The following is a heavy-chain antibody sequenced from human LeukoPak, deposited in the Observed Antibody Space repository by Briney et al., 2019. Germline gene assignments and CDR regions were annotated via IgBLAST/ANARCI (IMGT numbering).Heavy chain of an antibody. J-gene: IGHJ3*02. CDR2: IYHSGTT. D-gene: IGHD1-26*01. CDR1: AYAITSSDY. V-gene: IGHV4-38-2*01. CDR3: ASWERQSHAYAI. Sequence: PSETLPLTCAVSAYAITSSDYWGWIRRPPGKGLEWIGSIYHSGTTYYNPSLKSRVTISVDTSNNQFSLQLSSVTAADTAVFYCASWERQSHAYAIWGQGTMVTVSS.